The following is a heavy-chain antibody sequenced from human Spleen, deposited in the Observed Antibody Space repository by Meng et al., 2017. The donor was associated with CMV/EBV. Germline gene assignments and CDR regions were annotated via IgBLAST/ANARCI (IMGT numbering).Heavy chain of an antibody. CDR1: GASIRTNY. CDR3: ARDRDVYQVPGVNVFNI. J-gene: IGHJ3*02. D-gene: IGHD2-8*01. Sequence: ETLSLTCTVSGASIRTNYWSWSRRPPGKGLEWVSSISSSANYIYYADSMKGRFTVSRDNAKNSLFLQMNSLGAEDTAVYYCARDRDVYQVPGVNVFNICGQGTVVTVSS. V-gene: IGHV3-21*01. CDR2: ISSSANYI.